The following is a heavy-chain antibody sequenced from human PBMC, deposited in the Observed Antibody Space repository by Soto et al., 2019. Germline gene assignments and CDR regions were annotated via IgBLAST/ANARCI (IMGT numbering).Heavy chain of an antibody. V-gene: IGHV1-8*01. Sequence: QVQLVQSGAEVKKPGASVKVSCKASGYTFTSYDINWVRQATGQGLEWMGWMNTNSGNTGYAQKFQGRVTMTRNTSISTAYMEVCILRSEDTAVYYAARCVASGHCWGQATTVTVAS. J-gene: IGHJ6*02. CDR1: GYTFTSYD. D-gene: IGHD6-6*01. CDR3: ARCVASGHC. CDR2: MNTNSGNT.